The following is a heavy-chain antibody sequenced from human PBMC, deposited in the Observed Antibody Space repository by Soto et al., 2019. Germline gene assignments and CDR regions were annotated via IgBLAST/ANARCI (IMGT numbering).Heavy chain of an antibody. D-gene: IGHD6-19*01. V-gene: IGHV4-4*07. CDR3: ARVNPEPYSTGWPNWFDP. CDR1: GGSISSYY. CDR2: IYTSGST. J-gene: IGHJ5*02. Sequence: SETLSLTCTVSGGSISSYYWSWIRQPAGKGLEWIGRIYTSGSTNYNPSLKSRVTMSVDTSKNQFSLKLSSVTAADTAVYYCARVNPEPYSTGWPNWFDPWGQGTLVTVSS.